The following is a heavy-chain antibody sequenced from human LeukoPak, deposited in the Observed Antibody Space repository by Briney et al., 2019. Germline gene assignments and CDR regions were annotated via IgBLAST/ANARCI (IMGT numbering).Heavy chain of an antibody. CDR1: GFTFDDYA. V-gene: IGHV3-23*01. CDR2: ISGSGGST. CDR3: AKAKLSGSIEWYFDY. Sequence: PGGSLRLSCAASGFTFDDYAMHWVRQAPGKGLEWVSAISGSGGSTYYADSVKGRFTISRDNSKNTLYLQMNSLRAEDTAVYYCAKAKLSGSIEWYFDYWGQGTLVTVSS. J-gene: IGHJ4*02. D-gene: IGHD1-26*01.